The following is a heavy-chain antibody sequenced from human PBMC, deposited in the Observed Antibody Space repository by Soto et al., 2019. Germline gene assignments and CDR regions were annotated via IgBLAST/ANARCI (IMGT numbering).Heavy chain of an antibody. CDR1: GFTFSSYA. V-gene: IGHV3-23*01. CDR3: AKRISNDYWGQGFYYYYPLDV. D-gene: IGHD4-17*01. J-gene: IGHJ6*02. CDR2: ISDGGFTT. Sequence: GGSLRLSCAASGFTFSSYAMSWVRQAPGKGLEWVSLISDGGFTTYYADSVKGRFTISRDNSKNTLYLQMNSLRADDTAVYYCAKRISNDYWGQGFYYYYPLDVWGQGTTVTSP.